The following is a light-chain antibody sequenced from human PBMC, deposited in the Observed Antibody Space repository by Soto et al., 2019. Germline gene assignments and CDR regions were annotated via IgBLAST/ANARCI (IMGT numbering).Light chain of an antibody. J-gene: IGKJ2*01. CDR1: QSISSY. V-gene: IGKV1-39*01. CDR3: QQSYSTPYT. CDR2: AAS. Sequence: DIQMTQSPSSLSASVGDRVTITCRASQSISSYLNWYQQKPGKAPKLLIYAASSLQSRVPSRFSGNGSGTHFALTISSLQPEDFATYYCQQSYSTPYTFGQGTKLEIK.